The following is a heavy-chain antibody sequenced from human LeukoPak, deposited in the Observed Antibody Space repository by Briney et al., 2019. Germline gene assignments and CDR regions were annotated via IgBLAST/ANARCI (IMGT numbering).Heavy chain of an antibody. CDR3: ARDVSSTPHWEFDY. CDR1: GYTFAGYF. D-gene: IGHD1-26*01. CDR2: INANSGAT. Sequence: ASVKVSCKTSGYTFAGYFIHWVRQAPGQGLEYMGRINANSGATEYQQKFQGRVSMTRDMSISTAYVEVNWLISDDTAIYYCARDVSSTPHWEFDYWGQGTTVTVSS. V-gene: IGHV1-2*06. J-gene: IGHJ4*02.